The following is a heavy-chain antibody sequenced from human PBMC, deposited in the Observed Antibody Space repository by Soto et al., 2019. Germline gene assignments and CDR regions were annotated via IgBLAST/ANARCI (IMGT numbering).Heavy chain of an antibody. CDR3: ARGLYNWQTRAGWFDP. CDR2: IYYSGST. J-gene: IGHJ5*02. D-gene: IGHD1-20*01. Sequence: SETLSLTCTVSGGSISSYYWSWIRQPPGKGLEWIGYIYYSGSTNYNPSPKSRVTISVDTSKNQFSLKLSSVTAADTAVYYCARGLYNWQTRAGWFDPWGQETLVTVSS. CDR1: GGSISSYY. V-gene: IGHV4-59*01.